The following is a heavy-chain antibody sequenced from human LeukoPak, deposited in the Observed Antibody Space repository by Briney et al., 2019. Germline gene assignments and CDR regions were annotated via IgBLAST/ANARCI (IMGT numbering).Heavy chain of an antibody. D-gene: IGHD5-12*01. CDR3: ARESVDIVATSFDY. V-gene: IGHV1-2*02. J-gene: IGHJ4*02. CDR2: INPNSGGT. CDR1: GYTFTGYY. Sequence: ASVKVSCKASGYTFTGYYMHWVRQVPGQGLEWMGWINPNSGGTNYAQKFQGRVTMTRDTSISTAYMELSRLRSDDTAVYYCARESVDIVATSFDYWGQGTLVTVPS.